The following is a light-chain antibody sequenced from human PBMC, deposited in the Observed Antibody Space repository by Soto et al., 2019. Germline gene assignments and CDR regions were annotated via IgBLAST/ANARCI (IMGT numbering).Light chain of an antibody. CDR1: QSVGDN. J-gene: IGKJ2*01. CDR3: HQYDSWPPYT. V-gene: IGKV3-15*01. CDR2: GAS. Sequence: EIVMTQSPARLSVSPGERATLSCRASQSVGDNFAWYQQKPGQAPRLLIYGASTRASGVPARFSGSGSGTEFTLTISSLQSEYFAVYYCHQYDSWPPYTFGQGTTLEIK.